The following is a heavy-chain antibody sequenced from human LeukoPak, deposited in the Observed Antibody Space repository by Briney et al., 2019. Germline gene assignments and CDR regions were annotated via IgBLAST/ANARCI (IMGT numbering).Heavy chain of an antibody. CDR3: AREVIGYCSGGSCYYYYYMDV. CDR1: GGSFSGYY. D-gene: IGHD2-15*01. CDR2: INHSGST. J-gene: IGHJ6*03. V-gene: IGHV4-34*01. Sequence: SETLSLTCAVYGGSFSGYYWSWIRQPPGKGLEWIGEINHSGSTNYNPSLKSRVTISVDTSKNQFSLKLSSVTAADTAVYYCAREVIGYCSGGSCYYYYYMDVWGKGTAVTVSS.